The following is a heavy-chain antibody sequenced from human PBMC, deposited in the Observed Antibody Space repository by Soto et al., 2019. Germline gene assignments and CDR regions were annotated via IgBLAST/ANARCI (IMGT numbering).Heavy chain of an antibody. CDR2: ISGSGGST. CDR3: AKVEGYSSGCYGGQGAFDI. CDR1: GFTFSSYA. Sequence: PGGSLRLSCAASGFTFSSYAMSWVRQAPGKGLEWVSAISGSGGSTYYADSVKGRFTISRDNSKNTLYLQMNSLRAEDTAVYYCAKVEGYSSGCYGGQGAFDIWGQGTMVTVSS. V-gene: IGHV3-23*01. D-gene: IGHD6-19*01. J-gene: IGHJ3*02.